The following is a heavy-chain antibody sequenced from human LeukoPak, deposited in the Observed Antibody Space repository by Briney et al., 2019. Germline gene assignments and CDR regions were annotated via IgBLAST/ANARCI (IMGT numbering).Heavy chain of an antibody. Sequence: PSETLSLTCTVSGGSISSSSYYWGWIRQPPGKGLEWLGSIYYSGSTYYNPSLKSRVTISVDTSKNQFSLKLSSVTAADTAVYYCARQDGSSWSFWCDYFDYWGQGTLVTVSS. CDR1: GGSISSSSYY. CDR3: ARQDGSSWSFWCDYFDY. CDR2: IYYSGST. J-gene: IGHJ4*02. V-gene: IGHV4-39*01. D-gene: IGHD6-6*01.